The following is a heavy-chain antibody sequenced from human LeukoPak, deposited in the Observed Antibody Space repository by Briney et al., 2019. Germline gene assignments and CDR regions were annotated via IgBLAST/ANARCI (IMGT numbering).Heavy chain of an antibody. CDR2: ISGSGGGT. CDR1: GFTFITYA. CDR3: ATGYCTGTSCLHYYYYGMDV. J-gene: IGHJ6*02. D-gene: IGHD2-2*01. V-gene: IGHV3-23*01. Sequence: GGSLRLSCAVSGFTFITYAMNWGRKCPGTGLGWVSSISGSGGGTYYADSVKGRFTVSRDNSKNTLFLQMNSLRAEDTAVYYCATGYCTGTSCLHYYYYGMDVWGQGTTVTVSS.